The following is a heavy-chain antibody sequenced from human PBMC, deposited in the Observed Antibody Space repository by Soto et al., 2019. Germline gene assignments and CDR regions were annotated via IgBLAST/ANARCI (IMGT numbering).Heavy chain of an antibody. CDR1: GGSISGGGYY. Sequence: QVQLQESGPGLVKPSETLSLTCTVSGGSISGGGYYWSWIRQPPGKGLEWIGYTYDSGSTYYNPSLKSRISISVDTSKTQFSLRLTCVTAADTAVYYCAREIIPLTTDWYFDLWGRGTLVTVSS. CDR2: TYDSGST. J-gene: IGHJ2*01. CDR3: AREIIPLTTDWYFDL. D-gene: IGHD4-17*01. V-gene: IGHV4-30-4*01.